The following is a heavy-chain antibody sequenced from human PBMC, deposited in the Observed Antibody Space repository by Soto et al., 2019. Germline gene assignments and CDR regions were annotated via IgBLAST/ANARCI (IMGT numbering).Heavy chain of an antibody. D-gene: IGHD3-16*01. J-gene: IGHJ6*02. CDR1: GGTFISYA. CDR2: IIPMFGTA. CDR3: ARDVPLGEAWSWYGRAGLDA. V-gene: IGHV1-69*01. Sequence: QVQLVQSGAEVKKPVSSVKVSCKASGGTFISYAINWVRQAPGQGLEWMGGIIPMFGTANYAQKFQGRVTITADEATSADYLEHSNLKSEDTAVYYGARDVPLGEAWSWYGRAGLDAWGHGTTVTVS.